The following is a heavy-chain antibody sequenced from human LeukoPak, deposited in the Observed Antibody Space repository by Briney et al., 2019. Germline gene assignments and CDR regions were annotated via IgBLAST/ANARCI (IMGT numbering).Heavy chain of an antibody. J-gene: IGHJ4*02. CDR2: IYSGGST. CDR1: GFTVSSNY. Sequence: GGSLRLSCAASGFTVSSNYMSWVRQAPGKGLEWVSVIYSGGSTYYADSVKGRFTISRDNSKNTLYLQMNSLRADDTAVYYCARDLYYGGESPLSSWGQGTLVTVSS. CDR3: ARDLYYGGESPLSS. D-gene: IGHD4-23*01. V-gene: IGHV3-53*05.